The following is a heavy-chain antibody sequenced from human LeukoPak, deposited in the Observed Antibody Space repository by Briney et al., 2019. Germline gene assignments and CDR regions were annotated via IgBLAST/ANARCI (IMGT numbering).Heavy chain of an antibody. V-gene: IGHV3-21*01. CDR1: GFTFSSYS. CDR3: AREMPVRGSAFDI. Sequence: PGGSLRLSCAASGFTFSSYSMNWVRQAPGKGLEWVSSISSSSSYIYYADSVKGRFTISRDNSKNTLYLQMNSLRAEDTAVYYCAREMPVRGSAFDIWGQGTMVTVSS. CDR2: ISSSSSYI. J-gene: IGHJ3*02. D-gene: IGHD2-15*01.